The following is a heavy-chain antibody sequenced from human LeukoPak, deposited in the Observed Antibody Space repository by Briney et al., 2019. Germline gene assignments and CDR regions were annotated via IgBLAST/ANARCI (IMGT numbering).Heavy chain of an antibody. Sequence: GASVKVSCKASGYTFTGYYMHWVRQAPGQGLEWMGWINPNSGGTNYAQKFQGRVTMTRDTSISTAYMELSRLRSDDTAVYYCARAGHIAAAGTVDYWGQGTLVTVSS. D-gene: IGHD6-13*01. CDR2: INPNSGGT. CDR1: GYTFTGYY. CDR3: ARAGHIAAAGTVDY. V-gene: IGHV1-2*02. J-gene: IGHJ4*02.